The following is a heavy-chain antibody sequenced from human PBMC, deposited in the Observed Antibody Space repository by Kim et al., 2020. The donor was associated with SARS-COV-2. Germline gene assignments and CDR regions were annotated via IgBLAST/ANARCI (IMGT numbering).Heavy chain of an antibody. J-gene: IGHJ5*02. CDR3: AKGNPHYYDSSGYYSTPSYNWFDP. Sequence: GGSLRLSCAASGFTFSSYAMSWVRQAPGKGLEWVSAISGSGGSTYYADSVKGRFTISRDNSKNTLYLQMNSLRAEATAVYYCAKGNPHYYDSSGYYSTPSYNWFDPWGQGTLVTVSS. V-gene: IGHV3-23*01. CDR1: GFTFSSYA. CDR2: ISGSGGST. D-gene: IGHD3-22*01.